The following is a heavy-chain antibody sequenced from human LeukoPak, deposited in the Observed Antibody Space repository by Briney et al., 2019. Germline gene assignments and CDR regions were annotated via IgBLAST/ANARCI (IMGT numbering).Heavy chain of an antibody. V-gene: IGHV1-69*05. CDR2: IIPIFGTA. CDR1: GGTFSSYA. D-gene: IGHD3-3*01. J-gene: IGHJ6*03. CDR3: ARASRGYDFWSGPPYYYYYMDV. Sequence: SVKVSCKASGGTFSSYAISWVRQAPGQGLEWMGGIIPIFGTANYAQKFQGRVTITTDESTSTAYMELSSLRSEDTAVYYCARASRGYDFWSGPPYYYYYMDVWGKGTTVTVSS.